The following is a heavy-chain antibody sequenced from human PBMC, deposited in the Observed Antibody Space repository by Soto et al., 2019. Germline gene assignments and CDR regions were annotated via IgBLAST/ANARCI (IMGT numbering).Heavy chain of an antibody. V-gene: IGHV3-23*01. CDR3: AKYAKSKSSSSGHYYGMDV. CDR1: GFTFSSYA. CDR2: ISNSGANT. D-gene: IGHD6-6*01. Sequence: GGSLRLSCAASGFTFSSYAMTWVRQAPGKGLEWVTTISNSGANTYYADSVKGRFDISRDNSKNTLYLQMHSLRVEDTAVYYCAKYAKSKSSSSGHYYGMDVWGQGTTVTVSS. J-gene: IGHJ6*02.